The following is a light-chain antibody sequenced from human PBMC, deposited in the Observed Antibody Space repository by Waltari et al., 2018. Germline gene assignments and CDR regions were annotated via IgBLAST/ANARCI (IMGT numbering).Light chain of an antibody. Sequence: EIVMTQSPATLSVSPGERVTLSCRASQYVSGKLAWYQQKPGLAPRLLISGASTRATGVPARFSGSGSGTEFTLTISSLKSEDFAVYYCQQYNDWPGLTFGGGTRVEIK. CDR3: QQYNDWPGLT. V-gene: IGKV3-15*01. CDR1: QYVSGK. CDR2: GAS. J-gene: IGKJ4*01.